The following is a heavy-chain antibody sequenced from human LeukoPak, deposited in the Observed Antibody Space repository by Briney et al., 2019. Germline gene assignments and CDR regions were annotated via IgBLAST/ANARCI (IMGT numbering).Heavy chain of an antibody. D-gene: IGHD6-19*01. CDR2: ISHSGST. CDR1: GGSFSGYY. Sequence: PSETLSLTCAVYGGSFSGYYWNWIRQPPGKGLEWIGEISHSGSTNYNLSLKSRVTISVDTSKNQFSLKVSSVTAADTAVYYCARGLKVAGPEDYWGQGTLVTVSS. CDR3: ARGLKVAGPEDY. J-gene: IGHJ4*02. V-gene: IGHV4-34*01.